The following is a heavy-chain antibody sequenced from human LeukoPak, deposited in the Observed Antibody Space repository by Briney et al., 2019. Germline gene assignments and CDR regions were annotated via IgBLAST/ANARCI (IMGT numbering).Heavy chain of an antibody. V-gene: IGHV4-39*01. Sequence: SGTLSLTCTVSGGSISSSSYYWGWIRQPPGKGLEWIGSIYYSGSTYYNPSLKSRVTISVDTSKNQFSLKLSSVTAADTAVYYCARQGGSYRPRAPFDYWGQGTLVTVSS. D-gene: IGHD1-26*01. CDR3: ARQGGSYRPRAPFDY. CDR2: IYYSGST. J-gene: IGHJ4*02. CDR1: GGSISSSSYY.